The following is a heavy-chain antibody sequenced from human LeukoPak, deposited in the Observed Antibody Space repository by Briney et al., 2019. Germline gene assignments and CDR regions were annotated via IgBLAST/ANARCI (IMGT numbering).Heavy chain of an antibody. CDR3: ARAYDSSGYYLSYFDY. CDR1: GGSISSYY. Sequence: PSETLPLTCTVSGGSISSYYWSWIRQPPGKGLEWIGYIYYSGSTNYNPSLKSRVTISVDTSKNQFSLKLSSVTAADTAVYYCARAYDSSGYYLSYFDYWGQGTLVTVSS. D-gene: IGHD3-22*01. J-gene: IGHJ4*02. CDR2: IYYSGST. V-gene: IGHV4-59*01.